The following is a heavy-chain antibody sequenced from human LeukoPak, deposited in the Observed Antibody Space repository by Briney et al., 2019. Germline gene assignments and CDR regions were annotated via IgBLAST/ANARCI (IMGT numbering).Heavy chain of an antibody. J-gene: IGHJ5*02. V-gene: IGHV4-31*11. D-gene: IGHD2-15*01. CDR1: GGSFSGYY. Sequence: SETLSLTCAVYGGSFSGYYRSWIRQHPGKGLEWIGYIYYSGSTYYNPSLKSRVTISVDTSKNQFSLKLSSVTAADTAVYYCARGACSGSSCYSPSGWFDPWGQGTLVTVSS. CDR2: IYYSGST. CDR3: ARGACSGSSCYSPSGWFDP.